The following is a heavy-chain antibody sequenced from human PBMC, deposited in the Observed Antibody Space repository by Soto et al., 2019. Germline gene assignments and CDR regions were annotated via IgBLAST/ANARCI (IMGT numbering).Heavy chain of an antibody. CDR2: IYYSGST. Sequence: QVQLQESGPGLVKPSQTLSLTCTVSGGSISSGGYYWSWIRQHPGKVLEWIGYIYYSGSTYYNPSLKSRVTISVDTSKNQFSLKLSSVTAADTAVYYCARDIRFLEWSSTAYFDYWGQGTLVTVSS. D-gene: IGHD3-3*01. CDR3: ARDIRFLEWSSTAYFDY. V-gene: IGHV4-31*03. CDR1: GGSISSGGYY. J-gene: IGHJ4*02.